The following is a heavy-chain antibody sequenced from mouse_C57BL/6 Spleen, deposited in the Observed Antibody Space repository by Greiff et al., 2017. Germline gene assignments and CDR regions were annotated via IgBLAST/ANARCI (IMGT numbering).Heavy chain of an antibody. V-gene: IGHV1-47*01. D-gene: IGHD2-10*01. CDR1: GYTFTTYP. Sequence: QVQLQQSGAELVKPGASVKMSCKASGYTFTTYPIEWMKQNHGKSLEWIGNFHPYNDDTKYNEKFKGKATLTVEKSSSTVYLELSRLTSDDSAVYYGARSYYGNYGWFYFDDWGQGTTLTVSS. CDR3: ARSYYGNYGWFYFDD. J-gene: IGHJ2*01. CDR2: FHPYNDDT.